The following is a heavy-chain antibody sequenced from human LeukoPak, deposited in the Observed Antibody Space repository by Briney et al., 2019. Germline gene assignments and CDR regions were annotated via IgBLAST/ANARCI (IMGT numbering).Heavy chain of an antibody. CDR2: IYPRDSDT. CDR1: GYSFSTYW. Sequence: GASLKISCNGPGYSFSTYWIGWVRQMPGKGLEWMGIIYPRDSDTRYSPSFQGQVTISADKSISTAYLQWSSLKTSDTAIYYCARHTSYGSDYWGQGTLVTVSS. D-gene: IGHD5-24*01. J-gene: IGHJ4*02. V-gene: IGHV5-51*01. CDR3: ARHTSYGSDY.